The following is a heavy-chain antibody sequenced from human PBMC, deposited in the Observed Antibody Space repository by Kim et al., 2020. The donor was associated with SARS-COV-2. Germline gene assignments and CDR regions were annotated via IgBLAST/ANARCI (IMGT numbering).Heavy chain of an antibody. CDR2: INHSGST. CDR1: GGSFSGYY. V-gene: IGHV4-34*01. CDR3: ARGPDVLLWFGELDYYYGMDV. D-gene: IGHD3-10*01. Sequence: SETLSLTCAVYGGSFSGYYWSWILQPPGKGLEWIGEINHSGSTNYNPSLKSRVTISVDTSKNQFSLKLSSVTAADTAVYYCARGPDVLLWFGELDYYYGMDVWGQGTTVTVSS. J-gene: IGHJ6*02.